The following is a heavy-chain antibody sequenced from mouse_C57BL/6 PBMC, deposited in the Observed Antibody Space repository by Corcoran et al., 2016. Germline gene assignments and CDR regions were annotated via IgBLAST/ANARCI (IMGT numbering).Heavy chain of an antibody. CDR1: GYTFTDYY. CDR2: INPNNGGT. J-gene: IGHJ3*01. V-gene: IGHV1-26*01. D-gene: IGHD3-3*01. CDR3: ARPGTGLVY. Sequence: EVQLQQSGPELVKPGASVKISCKASGYTFTDYYMNWVKQSHGKSLEWIGDINPNNGGTSYNQKFKVKATLTLDKSSSTAYMELRSLTSEDSAVYYCARPGTGLVYWGQGTLVTVSA.